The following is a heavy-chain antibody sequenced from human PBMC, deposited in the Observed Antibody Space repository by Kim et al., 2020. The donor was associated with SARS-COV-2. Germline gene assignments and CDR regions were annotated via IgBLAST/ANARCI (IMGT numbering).Heavy chain of an antibody. CDR2: LSYDGNNR. CDR1: GFTFSNYA. D-gene: IGHD3-10*01. J-gene: IGHJ4*02. CDR3: AKDLFMARGGVFYS. V-gene: IGHV3-30*18. Sequence: GGSLRLSCAASGFTFSNYAMHWVRQAPGKGVEWVAGLSYDGNNRYNADSVKGRFTISRDNSQNTLYLQMNSLRSDDTAIYYCAKDLFMARGGVFYSWGQGTLVSVSS.